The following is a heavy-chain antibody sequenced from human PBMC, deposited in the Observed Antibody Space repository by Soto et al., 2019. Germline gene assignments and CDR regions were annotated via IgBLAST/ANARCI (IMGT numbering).Heavy chain of an antibody. Sequence: QLQLQESGPGLVKPSETLSLTCTVSGGSISSSSYYWGWIRQPPGKGLEWIGSFYYSGSTYYNPSLKSRVTISVATSKNQFSLKLSSVTAADTAVYYCARHYGYEGFDYWGQGTLVTVSS. CDR3: ARHYGYEGFDY. J-gene: IGHJ4*02. V-gene: IGHV4-39*01. D-gene: IGHD5-18*01. CDR2: FYYSGST. CDR1: GGSISSSSYY.